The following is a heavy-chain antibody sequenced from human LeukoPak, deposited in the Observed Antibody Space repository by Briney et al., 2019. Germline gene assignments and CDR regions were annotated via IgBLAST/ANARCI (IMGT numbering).Heavy chain of an antibody. CDR1: GFTFSSYA. Sequence: GGSLRLSCAASGFTFSSYAMSWVRQAPGKGLEWVSAISGSGGSTYYADSVKGRFTISRDNSKNTLYLRMNSLRAEDTAVYYCALHRATYYYGSGSYFEPYYFDYWGQGTLVTVSS. J-gene: IGHJ4*02. CDR2: ISGSGGST. D-gene: IGHD3-10*01. V-gene: IGHV3-23*01. CDR3: ALHRATYYYGSGSYFEPYYFDY.